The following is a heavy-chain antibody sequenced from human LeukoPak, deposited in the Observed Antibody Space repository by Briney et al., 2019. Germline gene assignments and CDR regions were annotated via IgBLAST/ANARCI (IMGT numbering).Heavy chain of an antibody. Sequence: SETLSLTCAVSGGSIGSSNWWSWVRQPPGKGLEWIGEIYHSGSTNYNPSLKSRVTISVDTSKNQFSLKVNSVTAADTAVYYCARGDCSSTICYSPMDVWGKGTTVTVSS. CDR1: GGSIGSSNW. CDR3: ARGDCSSTICYSPMDV. D-gene: IGHD2-2*01. V-gene: IGHV4-4*02. CDR2: IYHSGST. J-gene: IGHJ6*03.